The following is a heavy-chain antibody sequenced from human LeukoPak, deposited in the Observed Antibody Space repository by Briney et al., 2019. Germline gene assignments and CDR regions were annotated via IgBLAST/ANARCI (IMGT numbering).Heavy chain of an antibody. V-gene: IGHV4-59*08. CDR3: ARHLGIAASGTFDY. Sequence: SETLSPTCTVSGGSISSHHWSWIRQPPGKGLEWIGYIYYSGSTNYKPSLKSRVTISVDTSKNQFSLKLTSVTAADTAVYYCARHLGIAASGTFDYWGQGTLVTVSS. CDR1: GGSISSHH. D-gene: IGHD6-13*01. CDR2: IYYSGST. J-gene: IGHJ4*02.